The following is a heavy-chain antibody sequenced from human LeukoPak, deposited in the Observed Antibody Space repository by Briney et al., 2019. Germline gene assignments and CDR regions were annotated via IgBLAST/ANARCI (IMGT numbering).Heavy chain of an antibody. Sequence: PSETLSLTCAVSGGSISSGGYSWSWIRQPPGKGLEWIGEINHSGSTNYNPSLKSRVTISVDTSKNQFSLKLSSVTAADTAVYYCARAYIVLMVYASYFDYWGQGTLVTVSS. D-gene: IGHD2-8*01. J-gene: IGHJ4*02. CDR1: GGSISSGGYS. V-gene: IGHV4-30-2*01. CDR2: INHSGST. CDR3: ARAYIVLMVYASYFDY.